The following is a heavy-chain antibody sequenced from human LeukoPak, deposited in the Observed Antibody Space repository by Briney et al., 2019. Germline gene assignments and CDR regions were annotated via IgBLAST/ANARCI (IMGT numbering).Heavy chain of an antibody. D-gene: IGHD3-10*01. Sequence: GASVKVSCKASGYTFSGHYIHWVRQAPGQGLEWMGWINPNSGGTNYAQKFQGRVTMTRDTSISAAYMQLSRLRSDDTAMYYCAKERPKKLVWRRDAFDIWGQGTMVTVSS. CDR2: INPNSGGT. V-gene: IGHV1-2*02. CDR1: GYTFSGHY. CDR3: AKERPKKLVWRRDAFDI. J-gene: IGHJ3*02.